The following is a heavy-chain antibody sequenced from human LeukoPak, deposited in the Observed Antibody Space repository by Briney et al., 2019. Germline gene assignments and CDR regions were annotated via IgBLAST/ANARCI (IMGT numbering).Heavy chain of an antibody. CDR2: IYYSGST. J-gene: IGHJ6*02. D-gene: IGHD3-9*01. CDR1: GGPISSYY. CDR3: ACVLRYSNYSGMDV. V-gene: IGHV4-59*01. Sequence: SETLSLTCTVSGGPISSYYWSWIRQPPGKGLEWIGYIYYSGSTNYNPSLKSRVTISVDTSKNQFSLKLSSVTAADTAVYYCACVLRYSNYSGMDVWGQGTTVTVSS.